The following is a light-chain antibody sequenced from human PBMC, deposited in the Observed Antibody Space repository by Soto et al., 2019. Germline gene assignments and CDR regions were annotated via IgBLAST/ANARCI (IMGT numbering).Light chain of an antibody. CDR2: ETT. V-gene: IGLV2-23*01. J-gene: IGLJ2*01. CDR1: STDVGNYNL. CDR3: CSYEGRSTYVV. Sequence: QSALTQPASVSGSPGQSIIISCTGTSTDVGNYNLVSWYKQPPGKAPKLIIYETTRRPSGVSNRFSGSKSGNMASLTISGLQAEDEADYYCCSYEGRSTYVVFGGGTKLTVL.